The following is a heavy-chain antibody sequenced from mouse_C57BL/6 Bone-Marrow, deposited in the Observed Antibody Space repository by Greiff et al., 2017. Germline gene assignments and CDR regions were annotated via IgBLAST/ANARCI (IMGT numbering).Heavy chain of an antibody. CDR2: ISSGGSYT. CDR1: GLTFSSYG. Sequence: EVKVVESGGDLVKPGGSLKLSCAASGLTFSSYGMSWVRQTPDKRLEWVATISSGGSYTYYPDSVKGRFTISRDNAKNTLYLQMSSLKSEDTAMYYCARDDGSSFDYWGQGTTLTVSS. CDR3: ARDDGSSFDY. J-gene: IGHJ2*01. D-gene: IGHD1-1*01. V-gene: IGHV5-6*01.